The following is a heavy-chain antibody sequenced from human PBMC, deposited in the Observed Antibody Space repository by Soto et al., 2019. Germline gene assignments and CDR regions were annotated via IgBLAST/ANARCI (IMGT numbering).Heavy chain of an antibody. D-gene: IGHD3-10*01. CDR1: GFTFSSYN. V-gene: IGHV3-21*02. Sequence: EVQLVESGGGLVKPGGSLRLSCAASGFTFSSYNMNWVRQAPGKGLEWVSSISTSSTNIYYADSMKGRCTISGDNGKNSLYLQMNNLRAEDTAVYFCARDTSMVGYSYYYMDVWGKGTTVTVSS. J-gene: IGHJ6*03. CDR2: ISTSSTNI. CDR3: ARDTSMVGYSYYYMDV.